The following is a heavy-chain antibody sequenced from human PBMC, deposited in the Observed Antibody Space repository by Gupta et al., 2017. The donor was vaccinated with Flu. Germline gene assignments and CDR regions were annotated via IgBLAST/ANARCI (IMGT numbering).Heavy chain of an antibody. CDR3: ARDALIRGSCNPWCAFDI. Sequence: MNWVRQAPGKGLEWVSSISSSSSYIYYADSVKGRVTISRDNAKNSLYLQMNSLRAEDTAVYYCARDALIRGSCNPWCAFDIWGQGTMVTVSS. CDR2: ISSSSSYI. V-gene: IGHV3-21*01. D-gene: IGHD2-15*01. J-gene: IGHJ3*02.